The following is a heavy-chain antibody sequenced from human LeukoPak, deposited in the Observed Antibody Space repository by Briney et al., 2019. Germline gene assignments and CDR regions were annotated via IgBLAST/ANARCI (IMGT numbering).Heavy chain of an antibody. J-gene: IGHJ4*02. CDR3: AKDPEAVAGYFDY. Sequence: GGSLRLSCAASGFTFSSYSMHWVRQAPGKGLEWVAVISYDGSNKYYADSVKGRFTISRDNSKNTLYLQMNGLRAEDTAVYYCAKDPEAVAGYFDYWGQGTLVTVSS. CDR2: ISYDGSNK. V-gene: IGHV3-30*18. D-gene: IGHD6-19*01. CDR1: GFTFSSYS.